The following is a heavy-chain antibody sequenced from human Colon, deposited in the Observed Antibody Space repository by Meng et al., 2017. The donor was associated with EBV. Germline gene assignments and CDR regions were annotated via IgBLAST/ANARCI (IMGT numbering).Heavy chain of an antibody. V-gene: IGHV4-61*03. CDR1: GGSVSSNDYH. Sequence: QVQLHESGPGPVKSSESRSLPFAVSGGSVSSNDYHWIWIRQPPGKGLWWIGCMYDSGSAKYNPSLNSRVTISIDTTRNHFVLKLTSVTAADTAVYYCAYYFVGRGGTGSWGQGTLVTVSS. CDR2: MYDSGSA. D-gene: IGHD2-8*02. CDR3: AYYFVGRGGTGS. J-gene: IGHJ5*02.